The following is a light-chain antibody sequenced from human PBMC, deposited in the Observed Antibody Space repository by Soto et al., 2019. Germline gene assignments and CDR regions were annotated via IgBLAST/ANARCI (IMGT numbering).Light chain of an antibody. Sequence: VLTQSPGTLFLSPGERATLSCRASQTVNSSYLAWYQQKPGQAPRPLIHSAASRATGIPDRFSGSGSGTDITHTISILEPEDFAVYYCQQYNNWPPITCGQGTRLEIK. V-gene: IGKV3-20*01. CDR3: QQYNNWPPIT. J-gene: IGKJ5*01. CDR2: SAA. CDR1: QTVNSSY.